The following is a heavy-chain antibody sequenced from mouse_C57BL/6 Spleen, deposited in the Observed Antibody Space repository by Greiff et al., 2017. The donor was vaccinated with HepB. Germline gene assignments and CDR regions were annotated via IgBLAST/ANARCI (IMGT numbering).Heavy chain of an antibody. CDR1: GFSFNTYA. CDR2: IRSKSNNYAT. CDR3: VRRGGYGEFDY. J-gene: IGHJ2*01. Sequence: EVKLVESGGGLVQPKGSLKLSCAASGFSFNTYAMNWVRQAPGKGLEWVARIRSKSNNYATYYADSVKDRFTISRDDSESMLYLQMNNLKTEDTAMYYCVRRGGYGEFDYWGQGTTLTVSS. D-gene: IGHD2-2*01. V-gene: IGHV10-1*01.